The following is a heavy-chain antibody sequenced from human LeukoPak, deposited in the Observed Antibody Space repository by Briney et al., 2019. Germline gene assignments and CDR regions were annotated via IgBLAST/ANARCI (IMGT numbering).Heavy chain of an antibody. CDR1: GGSISSYY. CDR3: ARDSLEMATTYFDY. V-gene: IGHV4-59*01. Sequence: PSETLSLTCTVSGGSISSYYWSWIRQPPGKGLEWIGYIYYSGSTNYNPSLKSRVTISVDTSKNQFSLELSSVTAADTAVYYCARDSLEMATTYFDYWGQGTLVTVSS. J-gene: IGHJ4*02. D-gene: IGHD5-24*01. CDR2: IYYSGST.